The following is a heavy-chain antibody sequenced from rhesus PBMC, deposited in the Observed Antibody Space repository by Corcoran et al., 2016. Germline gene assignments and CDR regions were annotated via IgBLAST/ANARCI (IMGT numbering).Heavy chain of an antibody. CDR3: ARDAYYYGSGYLY. CDR1: GFRFSASY. V-gene: IGHV3-178*01. D-gene: IGHD3-28*01. CDR2: VSNGGGST. Sequence: EVQLVESGGGLAKPGGSLRLSCAASGFRFSASYMDWVRQAPGKGLAWVSRVSNGGGSTWYADSVRGRFTISRENAKNTLYFQMNSLRPEDTAVYYCARDAYYYGSGYLYWGQGVLVTVSS. J-gene: IGHJ4*01.